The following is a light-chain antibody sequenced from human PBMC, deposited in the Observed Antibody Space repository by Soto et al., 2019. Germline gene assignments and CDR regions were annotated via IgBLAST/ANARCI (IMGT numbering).Light chain of an antibody. CDR1: QSVSSN. CDR3: QQYKNGWT. CDR2: DIS. J-gene: IGKJ1*01. V-gene: IGKV3D-15*01. Sequence: EIVMTQSPATLSVSPGERATLSCRASQSVSSNLAWYQQKPGQAPSLLIYDISARATGIPTRFSGSGSGTEFTLTISSLQSEDFAIYYCQQYKNGWTFGQGTKVDIK.